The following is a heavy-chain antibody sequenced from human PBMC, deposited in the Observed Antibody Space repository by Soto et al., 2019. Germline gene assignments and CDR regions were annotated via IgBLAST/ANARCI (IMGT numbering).Heavy chain of an antibody. D-gene: IGHD3-10*01. CDR1: GFTFSDYS. J-gene: IGHJ4*02. V-gene: IGHV3-48*02. CDR2: ISSSISTI. CDR3: ARDRGSENDY. Sequence: GWSLRLSCVASGFTFSDYSMNLVRQAPGKGLEWVSYISSSISTIYYADSVKGRFTIYRDNAKNSLYLQMNSLRDEDTGVYYCARDRGSENDYWGEGTLVTVSS.